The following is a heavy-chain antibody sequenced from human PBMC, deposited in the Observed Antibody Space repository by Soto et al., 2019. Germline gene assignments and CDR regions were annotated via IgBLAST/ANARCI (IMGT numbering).Heavy chain of an antibody. J-gene: IGHJ6*02. Sequence: SETLSLTCTVSGDSISSSSYYWSWIRQHPGKGLEWIGYIHYSGNTRHNPSLKSRVTISLDTSKKQFSLRVTSVTAADTAIYYCARVGAASRNYYYYGVDVWGQGTTVTVSS. CDR3: ARVGAASRNYYYYGVDV. CDR2: IHYSGNT. V-gene: IGHV4-61*01. D-gene: IGHD1-26*01. CDR1: GDSISSSSYY.